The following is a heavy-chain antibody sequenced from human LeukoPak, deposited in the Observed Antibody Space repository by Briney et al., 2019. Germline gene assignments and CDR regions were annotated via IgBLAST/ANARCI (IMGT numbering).Heavy chain of an antibody. D-gene: IGHD1-26*01. V-gene: IGHV5-51*01. CDR3: ARGVVGANDYFYGMDV. Sequence: RESLKITCKGSGYSFTSHWIAWVRQMPGKGLEWMGIIYPGNPETRYSPSFQGQVTMSADKSIRTAYLQWSSLKASDTAIYYCARGVVGANDYFYGMDVWGQGTTVTVSS. CDR2: IYPGNPET. J-gene: IGHJ6*02. CDR1: GYSFTSHW.